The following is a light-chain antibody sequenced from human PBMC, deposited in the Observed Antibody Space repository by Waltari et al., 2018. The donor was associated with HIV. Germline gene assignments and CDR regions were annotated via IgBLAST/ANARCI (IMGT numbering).Light chain of an antibody. CDR1: ASDMPTFNF. CDR2: EVY. Sequence: SALTQPASVSGSPGPSITISCTGPASDMPTFNFFPWYQQSPGRAPKLIIFEVYFRPSGVSDRFSGSKSGDTASLTISALRAEDEGDYFCSSYSTRGFVLFGGGTKVTVL. CDR3: SSYSTRGFVL. V-gene: IGLV2-14*01. J-gene: IGLJ3*02.